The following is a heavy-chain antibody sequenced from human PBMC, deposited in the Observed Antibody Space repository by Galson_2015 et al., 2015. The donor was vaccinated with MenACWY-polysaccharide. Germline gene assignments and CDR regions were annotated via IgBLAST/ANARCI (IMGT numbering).Heavy chain of an antibody. J-gene: IGHJ4*02. V-gene: IGHV4-38-2*01. D-gene: IGHD1-26*01. CDR2: IFHSGTT. Sequence: SETLSLTCAVSDYSIRSGYFWGWIRQPPGKGLEWIASIFHSGTTYYNPSLKSRFTISVDTSKNQFSLKLSSVTAADTAVYYCARVEKYSGSFYILYWGQGTLVTVSS. CDR1: DYSIRSGYF. CDR3: ARVEKYSGSFYILY.